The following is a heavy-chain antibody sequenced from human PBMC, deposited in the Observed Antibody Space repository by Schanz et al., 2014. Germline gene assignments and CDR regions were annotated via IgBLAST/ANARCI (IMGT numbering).Heavy chain of an antibody. CDR1: GFSFTTYA. D-gene: IGHD1-26*01. CDR3: ARNRGSGGQNWYFDL. J-gene: IGHJ2*01. V-gene: IGHV3-23*01. CDR2: ISSGGGST. Sequence: EVQLLESGGGLVQPGGSLRLSCASSGFSFTTYAMSWVRQAPGKGLEWVSSISSGGGSTYYADSVKGRFTISRDNSKNTLYLQMKSLRAEDTALYYCARNRGSGGQNWYFDLWGRGTLVTVSS.